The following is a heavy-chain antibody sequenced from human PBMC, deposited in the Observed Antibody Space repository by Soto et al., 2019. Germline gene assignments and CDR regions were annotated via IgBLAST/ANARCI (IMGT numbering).Heavy chain of an antibody. CDR1: GFTFSPFA. D-gene: IGHD1-26*01. V-gene: IGHV3-23*01. CDR3: AKVSLGATTITDYYYYGLDV. CDR2: IGGRDGTI. Sequence: GGSLRLSCAASGFTFSPFAMNWVRQAPGKGLEWVSFIGGRDGTILYADSVKGRFAISRDSSNNTLYLQMNSLRAEDTAVYYCAKVSLGATTITDYYYYGLDVWGQGTTVTV. J-gene: IGHJ6*02.